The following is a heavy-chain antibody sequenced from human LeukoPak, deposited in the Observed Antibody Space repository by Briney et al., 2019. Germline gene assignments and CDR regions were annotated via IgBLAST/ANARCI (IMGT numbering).Heavy chain of an antibody. CDR3: ATRREVTNPYYYYGMDV. J-gene: IGHJ6*02. D-gene: IGHD4-11*01. Sequence: GASLRLSCAASGFTFSSYAMSWVRQAPGKGLEWVSAISGSGGSTYYADSVKGRFTISRDNSKNTLYLQMNSLRAEDTAVYYCATRREVTNPYYYYGMDVWGQGTTVTVSS. CDR2: ISGSGGST. CDR1: GFTFSSYA. V-gene: IGHV3-23*01.